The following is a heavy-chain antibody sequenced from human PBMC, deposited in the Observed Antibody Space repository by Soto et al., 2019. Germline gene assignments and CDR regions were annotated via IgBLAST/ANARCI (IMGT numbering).Heavy chain of an antibody. D-gene: IGHD1-26*01. CDR1: GFPFSDHA. Sequence: EVQLLESGGGLVQPGGSLRLSCAASGFPFSDHAMHWVRQTPGKGLEWVSAITGRGDSTYYADSVKGRFTISRDNSKSTPYLQMMSLRAEDTAVYYCAKDLYVQPPSGWFDPWGQGTVVTVSS. CDR2: ITGRGDST. V-gene: IGHV3-23*01. J-gene: IGHJ5*02. CDR3: AKDLYVQPPSGWFDP.